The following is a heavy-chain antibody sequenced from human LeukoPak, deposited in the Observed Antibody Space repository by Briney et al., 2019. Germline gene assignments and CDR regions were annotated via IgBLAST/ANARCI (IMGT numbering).Heavy chain of an antibody. CDR1: GFTFSSYG. V-gene: IGHV3-30*02. CDR2: IRYDGSNK. CDR3: AKDKKYYYGSGSFFDY. J-gene: IGHJ4*02. D-gene: IGHD3-10*01. Sequence: PGGSLRLSCAASGFTFSSYGMHWVRQAPGKGLEWVAFIRYDGSNKYYADSVKGRFTISRDNSKNTLYLQMNSLRAEDTAVYYCAKDKKYYYGSGSFFDYWGQGTLVTVSS.